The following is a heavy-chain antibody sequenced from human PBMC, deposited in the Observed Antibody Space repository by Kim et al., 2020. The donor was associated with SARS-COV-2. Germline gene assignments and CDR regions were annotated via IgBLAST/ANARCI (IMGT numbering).Heavy chain of an antibody. V-gene: IGHV5-51*01. CDR2: IYPGDSDT. D-gene: IGHD6-13*01. J-gene: IGHJ4*02. Sequence: GESLKISCKGSGYSFTSYWIGWVRQMPGKGLEWMGIIYPGDSDTRYSPSFQGQVTISADKSISTAYLQWSSLKASDTAMYYCARWVGEGIAAPHRIDYWGQGTLVTVPS. CDR3: ARWVGEGIAAPHRIDY. CDR1: GYSFTSYW.